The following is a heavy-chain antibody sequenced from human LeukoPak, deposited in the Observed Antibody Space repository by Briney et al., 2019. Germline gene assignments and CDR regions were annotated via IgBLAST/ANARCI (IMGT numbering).Heavy chain of an antibody. D-gene: IGHD3-9*01. Sequence: SETLSLTCAVYGGSFSGYYWSWIRQPPGKGLEWIGEINHSGSTNYNPSLKSRVTISVDTSKNQFSLKLSSVTAADTAVYYCAGDSHYDILTGYSYYYMDVWGKGTTVTVSS. CDR1: GGSFSGYY. CDR3: AGDSHYDILTGYSYYYMDV. J-gene: IGHJ6*03. CDR2: INHSGST. V-gene: IGHV4-34*01.